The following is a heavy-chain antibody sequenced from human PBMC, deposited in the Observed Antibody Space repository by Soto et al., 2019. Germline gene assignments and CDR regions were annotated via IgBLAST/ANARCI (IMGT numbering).Heavy chain of an antibody. D-gene: IGHD3-3*01. CDR2: MNPNRGNT. CDR1: GYPFTSYD. V-gene: IGHV1-8*01. Sequence: ASVEVSCKGSGYPFTSYDINWVRQAAGQGREGMGWMNPNRGNTGYAQKFQGRVTMTRTTSISTAYMELSSLRSEDTAVYYCARGFTIFGVVVWFDPWGQGTLVTVSS. CDR3: ARGFTIFGVVVWFDP. J-gene: IGHJ5*02.